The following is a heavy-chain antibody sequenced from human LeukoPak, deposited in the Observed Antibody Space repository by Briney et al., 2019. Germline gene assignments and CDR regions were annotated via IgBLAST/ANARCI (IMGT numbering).Heavy chain of an antibody. V-gene: IGHV3-49*04. D-gene: IGHD3/OR15-3a*01. CDR2: IRSTAYGGTR. Sequence: PGGSLRLSCAASGFTFNTYGMHWVRQAPGKGLEWVGCIRSTAYGGTREYAASVKGRFTISRDDSKSIAYLQMNSLKAEDTAVYYCTRDLSFEGVDALDIWGQGTMATVSS. CDR1: GFTFNTYG. J-gene: IGHJ3*02. CDR3: TRDLSFEGVDALDI.